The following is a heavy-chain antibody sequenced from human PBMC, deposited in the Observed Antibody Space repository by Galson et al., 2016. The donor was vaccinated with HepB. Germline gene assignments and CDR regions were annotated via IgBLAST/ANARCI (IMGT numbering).Heavy chain of an antibody. CDR2: IAGSGAPT. J-gene: IGHJ4*02. CDR1: GFTFNIYA. Sequence: SLRLSCAASGFTFNIYAMSWVRQAPGKGLEWVAAIAGSGAPTNYADSVKGRFTLSRDNSKNTLYLQMNSLRAEDTAVYYCAKGLYGDYSYFDDWGQGTLVTVSS. V-gene: IGHV3-23*01. D-gene: IGHD4-17*01. CDR3: AKGLYGDYSYFDD.